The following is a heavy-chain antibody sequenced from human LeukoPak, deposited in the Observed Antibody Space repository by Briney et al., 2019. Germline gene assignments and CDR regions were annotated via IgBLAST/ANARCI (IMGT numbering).Heavy chain of an antibody. D-gene: IGHD4-17*01. Sequence: GGSLRLSCAASGFPFSNRWMSWVRQAPGKGLEWVANIKADGSEKYYVDSVKGRFTVSRDNAKNSLYLQTSSLRAEDTGVYYCVRASTTVPNLLDYWGQGTLVTVSS. J-gene: IGHJ4*02. CDR1: GFPFSNRW. CDR3: VRASTTVPNLLDY. CDR2: IKADGSEK. V-gene: IGHV3-7*02.